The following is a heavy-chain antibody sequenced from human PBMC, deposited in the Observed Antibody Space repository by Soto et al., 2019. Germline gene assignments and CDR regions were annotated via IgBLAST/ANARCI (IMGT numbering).Heavy chain of an antibody. CDR1: GYSYSSYW. J-gene: IGHJ5*02. Sequence: GDAPKISGKGCGYSYSSYWIGWVRQMPGKGLEWMGIIYPGDSDTRYSPSFQGQVTISADKSISTAYLQWSSLKASDTAMYDCAKSGYTNKWFAPWGQGTLVTVYS. CDR2: IYPGDSDT. CDR3: AKSGYTNKWFAP. V-gene: IGHV5-51*01. D-gene: IGHD6-13*01.